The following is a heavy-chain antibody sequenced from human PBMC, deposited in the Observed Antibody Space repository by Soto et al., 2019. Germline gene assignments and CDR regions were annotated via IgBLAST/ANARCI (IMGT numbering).Heavy chain of an antibody. CDR2: ISGSGGST. J-gene: IGHJ3*02. CDR1: GFTFSSYA. D-gene: IGHD2-21*02. V-gene: IGHV3-23*01. Sequence: GGSLRLSCAASGFTFSSYAMSWVRQAPGKGLEWVSAISGSGGSTYYADSVKGRFTISRDNSKNTLYLQMNSLRAEDTAVYYCAKDRCGGDCHHSDDAFDIWGQGTMVTVSS. CDR3: AKDRCGGDCHHSDDAFDI.